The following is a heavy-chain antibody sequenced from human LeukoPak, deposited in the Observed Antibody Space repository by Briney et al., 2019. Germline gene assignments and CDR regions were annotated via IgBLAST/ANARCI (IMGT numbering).Heavy chain of an antibody. D-gene: IGHD3-22*01. CDR3: ARGISGYYLYYYYYYMDV. Sequence: ASVKVSCKASGYTFTGYYMHWVRQAPGQGLEWMGWINPNSGGTNYAQKFQGRVTMTRDTSISTAYMELSRLRSDDTAVYYCARGISGYYLYYYYYYMDVWGKGTTVTISS. CDR1: GYTFTGYY. J-gene: IGHJ6*03. V-gene: IGHV1-2*02. CDR2: INPNSGGT.